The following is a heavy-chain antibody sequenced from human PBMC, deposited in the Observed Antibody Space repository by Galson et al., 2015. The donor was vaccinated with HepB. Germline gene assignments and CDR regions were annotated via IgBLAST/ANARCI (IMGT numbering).Heavy chain of an antibody. CDR3: ARGALVVAVGATQNNWFGP. CDR2: TSAYNRYT. V-gene: IGHV1-18*01. Sequence: SVTVSCKVSGYTFSTYSIIWVRQAPPQGLEWVGWTSAYNRYTNYTQRLQGRVTMTTDTSTNTAFMELRSPRSDDSAVYYCARGALVVAVGATQNNWFGPWGQGTLVTVSS. J-gene: IGHJ5*02. D-gene: IGHD2-15*01. CDR1: GYTFSTYS.